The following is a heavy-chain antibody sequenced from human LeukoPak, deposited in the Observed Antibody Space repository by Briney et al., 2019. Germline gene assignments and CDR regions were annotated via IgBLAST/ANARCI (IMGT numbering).Heavy chain of an antibody. CDR2: IFSNDET. CDR1: GFSLSNARMG. CDR3: ARILRAASLAAAYFDY. J-gene: IGHJ4*02. V-gene: IGHV2-26*01. D-gene: IGHD6-19*01. Sequence: SGPTLVNPTETLTLTCTVSGFSLSNARMGVSWIRQPPGKALEWLAHIFSNDETSYSTSLKSRLTMSKDTSKSQVVLTMTNMDPVDTATYYCARILRAASLAAAYFDYWGQGTLATVSS.